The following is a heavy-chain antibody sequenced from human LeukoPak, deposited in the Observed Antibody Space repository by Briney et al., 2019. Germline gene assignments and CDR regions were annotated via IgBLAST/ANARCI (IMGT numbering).Heavy chain of an antibody. Sequence: PSETLSLTCTVSGGSISGWYWSWIRQPPGKGLEWIGYIYGSGYTNYNPSLKSRVTVSIDTSKNHFSLKLTSVTAADMATYYCARETSLAGFASGLGFNYWGQGILVTVSS. V-gene: IGHV4-59*01. CDR1: GGSISGWY. J-gene: IGHJ4*02. CDR2: IYGSGYT. D-gene: IGHD6-19*01. CDR3: ARETSLAGFASGLGFNY.